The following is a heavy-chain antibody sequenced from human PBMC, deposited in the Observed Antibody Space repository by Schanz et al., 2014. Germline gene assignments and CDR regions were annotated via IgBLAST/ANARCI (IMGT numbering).Heavy chain of an antibody. D-gene: IGHD1-1*01. J-gene: IGHJ5*02. CDR1: GFIFSDYY. CDR2: ISSGGTTT. V-gene: IGHV3-11*04. Sequence: QVQLVESGGGLVKPGGSLRLSCAASGFIFSDYYMAWIRQAPGKGPEYVSYISSGGTTTYHSDSVKGRFTISRDSAENALYLQMNSLRPEDSAVYYCARGRVMESWGQGTLVTVSS. CDR3: ARGRVMES.